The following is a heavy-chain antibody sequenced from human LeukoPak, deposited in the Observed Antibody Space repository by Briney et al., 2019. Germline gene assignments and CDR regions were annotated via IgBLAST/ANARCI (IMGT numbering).Heavy chain of an antibody. J-gene: IGHJ6*02. D-gene: IGHD3-3*01. CDR1: GFTFSNYA. Sequence: GGSLRLSCAASGFTFSNYAMHWVRQAPGGGLGYVSAISSNGGSTYYADAVKGRFTTSRENSTNTLFLQMGSLRVADMAVYYCATGLRAYYSYGTDVWGQGTTVTVSS. CDR3: ATGLRAYYSYGTDV. CDR2: ISSNGGST. V-gene: IGHV3-64*02.